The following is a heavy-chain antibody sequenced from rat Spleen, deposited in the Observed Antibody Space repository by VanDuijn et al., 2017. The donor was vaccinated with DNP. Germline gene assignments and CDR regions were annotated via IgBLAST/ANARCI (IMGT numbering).Heavy chain of an antibody. V-gene: IGHV5-7*01. CDR3: TRPGSPYYFDH. D-gene: IGHD5-1*01. Sequence: EVKLVESGGGLVQPGRSLKLSCVASGFTFSDYHMAWVRQAPTKGLEWVTTISFDGSATSYRDSVKGRFTVSRDNAKSTLYLQMDSLRSEDTATYYCTRPGSPYYFDHWGQGVMVTVSS. J-gene: IGHJ2*01. CDR1: GFTFSDYH. CDR2: ISFDGSAT.